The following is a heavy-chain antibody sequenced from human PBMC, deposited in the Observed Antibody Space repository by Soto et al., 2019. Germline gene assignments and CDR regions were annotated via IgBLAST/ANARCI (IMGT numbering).Heavy chain of an antibody. CDR1: GGTFSSYA. J-gene: IGHJ4*02. CDR3: ARDEEFYYDSSGYPLDY. D-gene: IGHD3-22*01. CDR2: IIPIFGTA. Sequence: VASVKVSCKASGGTFSSYAISWVRQAPGQGLEWMGGIIPIFGTANYAQKFQGRVTITADESTSTAYMELSSLRSEDTAVYYCARDEEFYYDSSGYPLDYWGQGTLVTVSS. V-gene: IGHV1-69*13.